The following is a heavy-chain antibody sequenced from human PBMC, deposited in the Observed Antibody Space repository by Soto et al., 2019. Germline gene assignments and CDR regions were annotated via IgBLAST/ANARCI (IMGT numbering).Heavy chain of an antibody. CDR2: IDPMSGDT. V-gene: IGHV1-2*02. CDR1: GYTFTDHQ. CDR3: ARRHIRDYVKWSFDH. D-gene: IGHD1-26*01. J-gene: IGHJ5*02. Sequence: ASVKVSCKASGYTFTDHQIHWLRRAPGHRLEWMGRIDPMSGDTTFAQTYQGRITVTRDTSSNTVYMEMTRLTSDDTAIYYCARRHIRDYVKWSFDHWGQGSLVTVSS.